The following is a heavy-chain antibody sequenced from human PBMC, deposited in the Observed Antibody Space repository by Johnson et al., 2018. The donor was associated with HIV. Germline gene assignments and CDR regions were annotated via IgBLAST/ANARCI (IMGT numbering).Heavy chain of an antibody. CDR3: ARVRTGDSSGYHDAFDI. CDR2: ITWNGDSI. J-gene: IGHJ3*02. V-gene: IGHV3-20*04. Sequence: VQVVESGGELIRPGASLKLSCTASGFSFSAYAMSWVRQAPGKGLEWVSGITWNGDSIGYVDSVKGRFTISRDNVKRSLYLQMNSLRVEDTALYYCARVRTGDSSGYHDAFDIWGQGTMVTVSS. D-gene: IGHD3-22*01. CDR1: GFSFSAYA.